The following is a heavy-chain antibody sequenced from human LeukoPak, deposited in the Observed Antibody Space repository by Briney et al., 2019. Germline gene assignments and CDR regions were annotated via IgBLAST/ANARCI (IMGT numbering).Heavy chain of an antibody. Sequence: GGSLRLSCAASGFTFSSYAMSWVRQAPGKGLEWVSAISGSGGSTYYADSVKGRFTISRDNSKNTLYLQMNSLRAEDTAVYYCAKESIVVVPAAIKRRDPNIDYWGQGTLVTVSS. D-gene: IGHD2-2*02. CDR1: GFTFSSYA. J-gene: IGHJ4*02. CDR3: AKESIVVVPAAIKRRDPNIDY. V-gene: IGHV3-23*01. CDR2: ISGSGGST.